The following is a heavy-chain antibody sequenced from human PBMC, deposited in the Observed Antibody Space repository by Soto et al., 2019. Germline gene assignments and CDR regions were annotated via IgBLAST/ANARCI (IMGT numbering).Heavy chain of an antibody. D-gene: IGHD6-6*01. CDR2: IYYSGST. Sequence: SETLSLTCTVSGGSISSGGYYWSWIRQHPGKGLEWIGYIYYSGSTYYNPSLKSRVTISVDTSKNQFSLKLSSVTAADTAVYYCARAGVAARPPPEDRGDYFDYWGQGTLVTVSS. J-gene: IGHJ4*02. V-gene: IGHV4-31*03. CDR1: GGSISSGGYY. CDR3: ARAGVAARPPPEDRGDYFDY.